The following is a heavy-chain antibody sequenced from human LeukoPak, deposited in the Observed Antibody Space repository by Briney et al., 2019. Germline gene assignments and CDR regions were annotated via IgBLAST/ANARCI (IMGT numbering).Heavy chain of an antibody. J-gene: IGHJ4*02. CDR1: GFTFSSYS. Sequence: PGGSLRLSCAASGFTFSSYSMNWVRQAPGRGLEWVSYISSGSSTIYYADSVKGRFTISRDNAKNSLYLRMNSLRAEDTAVYYCAKTGSSSWGYFDYWGQGTLVTVSS. D-gene: IGHD6-13*01. CDR3: AKTGSSSWGYFDY. CDR2: ISSGSSTI. V-gene: IGHV3-48*01.